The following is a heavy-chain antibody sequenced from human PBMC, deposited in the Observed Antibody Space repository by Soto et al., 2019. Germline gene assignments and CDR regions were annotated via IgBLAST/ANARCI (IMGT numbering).Heavy chain of an antibody. J-gene: IGHJ6*02. CDR1: GGSISSGGYY. CDR2: IYYSGST. D-gene: IGHD4-4*01. Sequence: PSETLSLTCTVSGGSISSGGYYWSWIRQHPGKGLEWIGYIYYSGSTYYNPSLKSRVTISVDTSKNQFSLKLSSVTAADTAVYYCARDVNKTVGRKGYGMDVWGQGTTVTVSS. CDR3: ARDVNKTVGRKGYGMDV. V-gene: IGHV4-31*03.